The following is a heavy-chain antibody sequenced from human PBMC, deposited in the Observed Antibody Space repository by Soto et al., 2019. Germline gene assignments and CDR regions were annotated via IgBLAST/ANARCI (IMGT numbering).Heavy chain of an antibody. J-gene: IGHJ4*02. CDR2: IVVGSGNT. V-gene: IGHV1-58*02. CDR3: ASHSGYDPENFDY. CDR1: GFTFTSSA. D-gene: IGHD5-12*01. Sequence: SVKVSCKASGFTFTSSAMQWVRQARGQRLEWIGWIVVGSGNTNYAQKFRERVTITRDMSTSTAYMELSSLRSEDTAVYYCASHSGYDPENFDYWGQGTLVTVSS.